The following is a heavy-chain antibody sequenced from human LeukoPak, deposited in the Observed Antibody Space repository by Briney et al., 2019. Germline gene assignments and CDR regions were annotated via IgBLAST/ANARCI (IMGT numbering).Heavy chain of an antibody. CDR2: FDPEDGET. Sequence: GASVKVSCKVSGYTLTELSMHWVRQAPGKGLEWVGGFDPEDGETIYAQKFQGRVTMTEDTSTDTAYMELSSLRSEDTAVYYCATLTAEGLYCTNGVCLYFDYWGQGTLVTVSS. V-gene: IGHV1-24*01. CDR1: GYTLTELS. D-gene: IGHD2-8*01. CDR3: ATLTAEGLYCTNGVCLYFDY. J-gene: IGHJ4*02.